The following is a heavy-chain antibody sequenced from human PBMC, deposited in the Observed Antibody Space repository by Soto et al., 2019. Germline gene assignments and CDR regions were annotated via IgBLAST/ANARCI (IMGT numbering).Heavy chain of an antibody. CDR1: GYTFTSYG. CDR3: ARDFQGDTYY. CDR2: ISAYNGNT. V-gene: IGHV1-18*01. Sequence: QVQLVQSGAEVKKPGASVKVSCKASGYTFTSYGISWVRQAPGQGLEWMGWISAYNGNTNYAQKLQGRVTKTTDTSSCKDDMEPSRLRSADTAVYYSARDFQGDTYYWGQGTLVTVSS. D-gene: IGHD2-21*01. J-gene: IGHJ4*02.